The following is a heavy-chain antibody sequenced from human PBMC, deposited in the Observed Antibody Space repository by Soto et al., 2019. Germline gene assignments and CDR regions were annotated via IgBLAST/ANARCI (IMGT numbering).Heavy chain of an antibody. CDR3: ARDHVAARSDYYCYYGMDV. CDR1: GDSVSSNSAA. D-gene: IGHD6-6*01. V-gene: IGHV6-1*01. CDR2: TYYRSKWYN. Sequence: SQTLSLTCAISGDSVSSNSAAWNWIRQSPSRGLEWLGRTYYRSKWYNDYAVSVKSRITINPDTSKNQFSLQLNSVTPEDTAVYYCARDHVAARSDYYCYYGMDVWGQGTTVTVSS. J-gene: IGHJ6*02.